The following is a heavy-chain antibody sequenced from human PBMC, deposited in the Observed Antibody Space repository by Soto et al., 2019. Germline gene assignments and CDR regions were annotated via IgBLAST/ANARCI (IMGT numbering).Heavy chain of an antibody. D-gene: IGHD3-16*01. CDR3: ARTWGSTNDN. CDR2: IYYSGST. V-gene: IGHV4-59*01. J-gene: IGHJ4*02. Sequence: QVQLQESGPGLVKPSETLSLTCVVSGGSLSSYYWSWIRQPPGKGLEWIGYIYYSGSTNYNPTLTSRVTISVDTSKNQCSLKLSSVTAPDTAVYYCARTWGSTNDNWGRGTLVTVSS. CDR1: GGSLSSYY.